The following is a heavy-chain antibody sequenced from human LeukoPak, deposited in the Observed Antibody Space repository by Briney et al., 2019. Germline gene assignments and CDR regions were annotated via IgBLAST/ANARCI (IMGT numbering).Heavy chain of an antibody. D-gene: IGHD3-10*01. Sequence: SETLSLTCTVSGGSISSSSYYWGWIRQPPGKGLEWIGSIYYSGSTYYNPSLKSRVTISVDTSKNQFSLKLSSVTAADTAVYYCAMFYGSGSYYGPLDYWGQGTLVTVSS. CDR2: IYYSGST. CDR1: GGSISSSSYY. CDR3: AMFYGSGSYYGPLDY. V-gene: IGHV4-39*01. J-gene: IGHJ4*02.